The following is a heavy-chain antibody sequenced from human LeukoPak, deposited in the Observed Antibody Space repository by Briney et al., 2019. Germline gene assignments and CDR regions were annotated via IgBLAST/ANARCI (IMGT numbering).Heavy chain of an antibody. CDR3: ARDPKPDD. J-gene: IGHJ4*02. CDR1: GFTFSSSI. Sequence: GGSLRLSCATSGFTFSSSIMNWVRQAPGKGLEWIAYISASSGTIHYADSVKGRFTISRDNAQNSLYLQMNSLRAEDTAVYYCARDPKPDDWGQGTLVTVSS. CDR2: ISASSGTI. D-gene: IGHD1-14*01. V-gene: IGHV3-48*04.